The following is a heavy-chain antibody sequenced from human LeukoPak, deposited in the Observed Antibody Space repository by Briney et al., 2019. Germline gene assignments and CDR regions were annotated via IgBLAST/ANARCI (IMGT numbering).Heavy chain of an antibody. J-gene: IGHJ4*02. D-gene: IGHD7-27*01. CDR2: IKEDGSEK. CDR3: ARVPGDY. V-gene: IGHV3-7*01. Sequence: GGSLRLSCAASGFTFKSAWMTWVRQAPGKGLEWVANIKEDGSEKNYVDSVKGRFTISRDNAKNSLYLQLSSLRAEDTAVYYCARVPGDYWGQGTLVTVSS. CDR1: GFTFKSAW.